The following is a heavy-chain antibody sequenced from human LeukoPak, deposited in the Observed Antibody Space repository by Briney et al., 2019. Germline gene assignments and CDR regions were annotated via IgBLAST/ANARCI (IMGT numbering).Heavy chain of an antibody. CDR2: IYSDGST. CDR3: AKDLQYYYYYYYMDV. Sequence: GGSLRLSCAASGFTVSSNYLSWVRQAPGKGLEWVSEIYSDGSTYYAASVKGRFSISRDNSKNTLYLQMNSLRAEDTAVYYCAKDLQYYYYYYYMDVWGKGTTVTVSS. J-gene: IGHJ6*03. V-gene: IGHV3-53*05. CDR1: GFTVSSNY.